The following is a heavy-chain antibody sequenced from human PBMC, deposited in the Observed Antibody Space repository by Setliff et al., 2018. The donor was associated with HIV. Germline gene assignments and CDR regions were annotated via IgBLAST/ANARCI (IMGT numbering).Heavy chain of an antibody. CDR1: GGSISSSSYY. D-gene: IGHD3-3*01. CDR2: INHGGST. CDR3: ARVASYDFWSGYLHYFDY. V-gene: IGHV4-39*07. Sequence: SETLSLTCTVSGGSISSSSYYWGWIRQPPGKGLEWIGEINHGGSTDSNPSLKSRVTISVDTSKNQFSLNLTSVTAADTAVYYCARVASYDFWSGYLHYFDYWGQGTPVTVSS. J-gene: IGHJ4*02.